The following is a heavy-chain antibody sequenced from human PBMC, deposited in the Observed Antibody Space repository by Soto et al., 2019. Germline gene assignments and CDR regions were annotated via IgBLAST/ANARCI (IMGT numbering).Heavy chain of an antibody. CDR1: GYTFTSYG. CDR2: ISAYNGNT. CDR3: ARLGDRSGYYYGDY. J-gene: IGHJ4*02. Sequence: QVQLVQSGAEMKKPGTSVKDSCKASGYTFTSYGISWVRQTPGKEPEWMGWISAYNGNTNYAQKLQGRVTMTTDTSTSISYMELSSLSSDYTAVYYCARLGDRSGYYYGDYWGQGTLVTVSS. V-gene: IGHV1-18*04. D-gene: IGHD3-22*01.